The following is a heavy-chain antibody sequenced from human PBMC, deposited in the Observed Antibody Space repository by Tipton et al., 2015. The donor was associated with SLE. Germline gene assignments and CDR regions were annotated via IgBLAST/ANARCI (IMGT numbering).Heavy chain of an antibody. D-gene: IGHD3-3*01. Sequence: LRLSCAVSGGSISSGGYSWSWIRQPPGKGLEWIGYIYHSGSTYYNPSLKSRVTISVDRSKNQFSLKLSSVTAADTAVYYCARALNFWSGYYLDYWGQGTLVTVSS. CDR2: IYHSGST. J-gene: IGHJ4*02. V-gene: IGHV4-30-2*01. CDR3: ARALNFWSGYYLDY. CDR1: GGSISSGGYS.